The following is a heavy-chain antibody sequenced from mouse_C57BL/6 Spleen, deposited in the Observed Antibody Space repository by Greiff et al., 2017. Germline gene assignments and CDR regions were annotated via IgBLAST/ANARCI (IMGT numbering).Heavy chain of an antibody. J-gene: IGHJ4*01. D-gene: IGHD2-1*01. CDR3: ARQRNSFYYAMDY. CDR2: ISSGSSTI. V-gene: IGHV5-17*01. Sequence: DVKLVESGGGLVKPGGSLKLSCAASGFTFSDYGMHWVRQAPEKGLEWVAYISSGSSTIYYADTVKGRFTITRDNAKNTLFLQMTSLRSEDTAMYYCARQRNSFYYAMDYWGQGTSVTVSS. CDR1: GFTFSDYG.